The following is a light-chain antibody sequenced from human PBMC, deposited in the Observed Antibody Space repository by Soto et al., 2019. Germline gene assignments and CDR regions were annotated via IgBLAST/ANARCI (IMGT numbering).Light chain of an antibody. J-gene: IGKJ4*01. CDR1: QSVSSN. Sequence: EIVMTQSPDTLSVSPGERATLSCWASQSVSSNLACYQQKPGQTPRLLIYGVSTRATGIPARFSGSGSLTEFTLTISSLQPEDFAVYYCQQYNRWPLTFGGGTKVEIK. CDR2: GVS. V-gene: IGKV3-15*01. CDR3: QQYNRWPLT.